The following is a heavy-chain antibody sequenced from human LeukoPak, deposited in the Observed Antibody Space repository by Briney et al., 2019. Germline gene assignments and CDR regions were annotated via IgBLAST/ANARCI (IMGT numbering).Heavy chain of an antibody. Sequence: GGSLRLSCAASGVTFSNYAMHWVRQAPGKGLEWVAVISDDGSNKYYADSVKGRFTITRDNSKNTVYLQMNSLRAEDTAVYYCAKDRYSSGWYSDFDYWGQGTLVTVSS. CDR1: GVTFSNYA. CDR3: AKDRYSSGWYSDFDY. CDR2: ISDDGSNK. D-gene: IGHD6-19*01. V-gene: IGHV3-30*18. J-gene: IGHJ4*02.